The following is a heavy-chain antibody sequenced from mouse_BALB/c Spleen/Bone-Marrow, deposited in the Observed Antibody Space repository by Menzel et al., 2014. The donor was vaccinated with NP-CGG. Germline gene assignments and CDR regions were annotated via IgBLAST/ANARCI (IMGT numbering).Heavy chain of an antibody. CDR2: IEAWNGNT. CDR1: VFNIKDTY. CDR3: ARLGLIAY. J-gene: IGHJ3*01. Sequence: AQLPQSGAELVKPGASVTLSFTAAVFNIKDTYMHWVKQRPEQGLEWIGRIEAWNGNTKYDPKFQGKATITADTSSNTAYLQLSTLTSEDAAVYYCARLGLIAYWAQATLVTVSA. V-gene: IGHV14-3*02.